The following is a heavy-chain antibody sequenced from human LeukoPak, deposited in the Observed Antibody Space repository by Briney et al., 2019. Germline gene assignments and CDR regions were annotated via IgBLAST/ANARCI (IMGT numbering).Heavy chain of an antibody. CDR1: GGSISSGGYY. CDR3: ARYSTVVNFDY. D-gene: IGHD4-23*01. J-gene: IGHJ4*02. V-gene: IGHV4-31*03. CDR2: IYYSGST. Sequence: SETLSLTCTVSGGSISSGGYYWSWIRQHPGKGLEWIGYIYYSGSTYYNPSLKSRVTISVDTSKNQFSLKLSSVTAADTAVYYCARYSTVVNFDYWGQGTLVTVSS.